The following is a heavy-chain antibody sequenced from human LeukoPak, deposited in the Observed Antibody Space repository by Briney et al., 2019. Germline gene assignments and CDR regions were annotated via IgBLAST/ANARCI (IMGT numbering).Heavy chain of an antibody. D-gene: IGHD7-27*01. V-gene: IGHV3-53*01. CDR1: GFTVSSNY. J-gene: IGHJ4*02. CDR3: ARGILGIWYILDY. Sequence: SGGSLRLSCAASGFTVSSNYMSWVRQAPGKGLEWVSVIYSGGSTYYADSVKGRFTISRDNSKNTLYLQMNSLRAEDTAVYYCARGILGIWYILDYWGQGTLVTVSS. CDR2: IYSGGST.